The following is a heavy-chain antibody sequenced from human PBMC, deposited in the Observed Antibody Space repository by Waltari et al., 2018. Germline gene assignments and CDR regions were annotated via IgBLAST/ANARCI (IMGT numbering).Heavy chain of an antibody. D-gene: IGHD2-21*01. CDR2: INHSGST. CDR1: GGSFSGYY. CDR3: ARLGAYCGGDCYP. J-gene: IGHJ5*02. Sequence: QVPLQQWGAGVLKPSETLSLTCAVYGGSFSGYYRSWIRQPPGKGLEWIGEINHSGSTNYNPSLKSRVTISVDTSKNQFSLKLSSVTAADTAVYYCARLGAYCGGDCYPWGQGTLVTVSS. V-gene: IGHV4-34*01.